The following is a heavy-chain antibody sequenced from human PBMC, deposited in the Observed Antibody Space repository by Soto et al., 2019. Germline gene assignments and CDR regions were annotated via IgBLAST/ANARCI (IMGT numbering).Heavy chain of an antibody. Sequence: PSETLSLTCTVSGGSISHYYWSWIRQPPGKGLEWIGYINYSESTYYNPSLKSRVTISVDTSKDQFSLKLTSVTAADTAVYYCARDMGTGYSDYRGQGTLVTVSS. J-gene: IGHJ4*02. CDR3: ARDMGTGYSDY. CDR2: INYSEST. D-gene: IGHD1-1*01. CDR1: GGSISHYY. V-gene: IGHV4-59*01.